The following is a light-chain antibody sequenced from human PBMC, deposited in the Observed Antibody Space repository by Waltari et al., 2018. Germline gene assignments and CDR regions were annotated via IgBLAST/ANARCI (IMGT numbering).Light chain of an antibody. Sequence: SSELTQDPAVSVALGQTVSITCQGDSLRSYYASWYQQKPGQAPVLVIYGKNNRPSGIPDRFSGSSSGNTASLTITGAQAEDGADYYCNSRHSSGDHAVFGGGTHLTVL. CDR1: SLRSYY. CDR2: GKN. V-gene: IGLV3-19*01. CDR3: NSRHSSGDHAV. J-gene: IGLJ7*01.